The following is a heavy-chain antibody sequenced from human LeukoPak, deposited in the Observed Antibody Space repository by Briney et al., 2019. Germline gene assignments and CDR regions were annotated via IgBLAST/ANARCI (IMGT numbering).Heavy chain of an antibody. CDR3: ASSPIAVAGNNWFDP. D-gene: IGHD6-19*01. J-gene: IGHJ5*02. CDR2: MNPNSGNT. Sequence: ASVKVSCKASGYTFTSYDINWVRQATGQGLEWMGWMNPNSGNTSYAQKFQGRVTMTRNTSISTAYMELSSLRSEDTAVYYCASSPIAVAGNNWFDPWGQGTLVTVSS. CDR1: GYTFTSYD. V-gene: IGHV1-8*01.